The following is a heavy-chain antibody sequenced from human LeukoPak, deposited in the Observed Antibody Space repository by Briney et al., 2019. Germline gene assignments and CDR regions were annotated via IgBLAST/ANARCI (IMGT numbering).Heavy chain of an antibody. V-gene: IGHV6-1*01. Sequence: SQTLSLTCAISGDSVSSNSAAWNWIRQSPSRGLEWLGRTYYRSKWYSDYAVSVKSRITINPDTSKNQFSLQLNSVTPEDTAVYYCARGWYSSGWFTLDYWGQGTLVTVSS. J-gene: IGHJ4*02. CDR3: ARGWYSSGWFTLDY. CDR1: GDSVSSNSAA. CDR2: TYYRSKWYS. D-gene: IGHD6-19*01.